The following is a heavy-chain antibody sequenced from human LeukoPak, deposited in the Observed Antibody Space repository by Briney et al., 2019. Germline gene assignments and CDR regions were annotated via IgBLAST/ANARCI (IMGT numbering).Heavy chain of an antibody. CDR1: GYTFTSYD. D-gene: IGHD2-2*01. Sequence: ASVKVSCKASGYTFTSYDINWVRQATGQGLEWMGWMNPNSGNTGYAQKFQGRVTITRNTSISTAYMELSSLRSEDTAVYYCARADCSSTSCLSHGAFDIWGQGTMVTVSS. J-gene: IGHJ3*02. V-gene: IGHV1-8*03. CDR3: ARADCSSTSCLSHGAFDI. CDR2: MNPNSGNT.